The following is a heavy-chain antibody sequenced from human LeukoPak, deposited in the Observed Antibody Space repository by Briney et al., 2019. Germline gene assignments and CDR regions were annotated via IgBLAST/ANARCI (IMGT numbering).Heavy chain of an antibody. CDR3: ASGPSIGRFDY. CDR2: IKQDGSEK. CDR1: GFAFSNYW. V-gene: IGHV3-7*01. D-gene: IGHD6-6*01. Sequence: GGSLRLSCTVSGFAFSNYWMNWVRQAPGKGLEWLATIKQDGSEKYYVDSVKGRFTISRDNTKNSLFLQMDSLTAEDTAVYSCASGPSIGRFDYWGQGTLVTVSS. J-gene: IGHJ4*02.